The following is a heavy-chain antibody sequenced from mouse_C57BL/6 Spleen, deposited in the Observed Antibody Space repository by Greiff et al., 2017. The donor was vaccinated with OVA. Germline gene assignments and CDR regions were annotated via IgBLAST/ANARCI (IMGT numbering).Heavy chain of an antibody. J-gene: IGHJ3*01. V-gene: IGHV1-82*01. Sequence: QVQLQQSGPELVKPGASVKISCKASGYAFSSSWMNWVKQRPGKGLEWIGRIYPGDGDTNYNGKFKGKATLTADKSSSTAYMQLSSLTSEDSAVYVCAPYDYDGTGFAYWGQGTLVTVSA. CDR3: APYDYDGTGFAY. D-gene: IGHD2-4*01. CDR2: IYPGDGDT. CDR1: GYAFSSSW.